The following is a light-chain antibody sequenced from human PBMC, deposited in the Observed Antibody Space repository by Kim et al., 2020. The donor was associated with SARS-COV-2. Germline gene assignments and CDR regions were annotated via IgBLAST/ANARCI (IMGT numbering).Light chain of an antibody. CDR1: QSLNNW. Sequence: GDGVTITCRASQSLNNWLAWYQQKPGKAPKLLIYDASSFESGVPSRFSGSGSGTEFTLTITSLQPDDFATYYCQQYEAFPLTFGGGTKV. CDR3: QQYEAFPLT. V-gene: IGKV1-5*01. CDR2: DAS. J-gene: IGKJ4*01.